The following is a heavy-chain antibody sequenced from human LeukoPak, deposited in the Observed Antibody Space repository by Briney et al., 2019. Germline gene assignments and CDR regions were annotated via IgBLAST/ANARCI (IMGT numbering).Heavy chain of an antibody. J-gene: IGHJ4*02. CDR2: ISSSGSTI. Sequence: GGSLRLSCAASGFTFSTYEMNWVRQAPGKGLEWVSYISSSGSTIYYADSVKGRFTISRDNAKNSLYLQMNSLRAEDTAAYYCARHSFGDYEFWFDYWGQGTLVTVSS. V-gene: IGHV3-48*03. CDR1: GFTFSTYE. D-gene: IGHD4-17*01. CDR3: ARHSFGDYEFWFDY.